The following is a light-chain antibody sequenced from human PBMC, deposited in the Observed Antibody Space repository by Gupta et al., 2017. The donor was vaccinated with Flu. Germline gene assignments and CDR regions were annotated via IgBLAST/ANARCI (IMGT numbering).Light chain of an antibody. CDR1: SSNIGNNY. V-gene: IGLV1-51*02. Sequence: QSVLTQPPSVSAAPGQKVTISCSGSSSNIGNNYLSWYQQLPGTAPKLLIYENNKRPSGIPDRFSGSKSGTSATLGITGLQTGDEADYYCGTWDSSLSAGNVVFGGGTKLTVL. CDR3: GTWDSSLSAGNVV. J-gene: IGLJ2*01. CDR2: ENN.